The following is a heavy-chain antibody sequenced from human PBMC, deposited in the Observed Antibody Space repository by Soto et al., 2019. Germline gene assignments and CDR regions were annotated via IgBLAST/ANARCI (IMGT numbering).Heavy chain of an antibody. CDR2: INEDGSVT. D-gene: IGHD2-15*01. CDR1: GFTFSSYW. J-gene: IGHJ4*01. Sequence: LRLSCAASGFTFSSYWMNWVRQAPGKGLELVANINEDGSVTSYVDSVKGRFTVSRDNTISSLYLQMNSLRVEDTALYYCAKGLSTPGIDYWGQGTLVTVSS. V-gene: IGHV3-7*03. CDR3: AKGLSTPGIDY.